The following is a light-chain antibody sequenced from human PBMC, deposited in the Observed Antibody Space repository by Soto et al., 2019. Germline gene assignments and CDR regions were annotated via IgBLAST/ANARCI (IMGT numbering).Light chain of an antibody. CDR2: DNN. J-gene: IGLJ1*01. V-gene: IGLV1-51*01. CDR1: SSNIGNNY. CDR3: GTWDSSMSALV. Sequence: QSVLTRPPSVSAAPGQKVTISCSGSSSNIGNNYVSWYQQLPGTAPKLLIYDNNKRPSGIPDRFSGSKSGTSATLGITGLQTGDEADYYCGTWDSSMSALVFGTGTKVTVL.